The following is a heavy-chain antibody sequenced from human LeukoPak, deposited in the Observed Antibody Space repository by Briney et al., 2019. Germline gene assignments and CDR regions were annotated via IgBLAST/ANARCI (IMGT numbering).Heavy chain of an antibody. V-gene: IGHV3-21*01. D-gene: IGHD3-3*01. CDR1: GFTFSSYS. J-gene: IGHJ4*02. CDR3: ARDDFWSGYPPGYFDY. CDR2: ISSSSSYI. Sequence: GGSLRLSCAASGFTFSSYSMTWVRQAPGKGLEWVSSISSSSSYIYCADSVKGRFTISRDNAKNSLYLQMNSLRAEDTAVYYCARDDFWSGYPPGYFDYWGQGTLVTVSS.